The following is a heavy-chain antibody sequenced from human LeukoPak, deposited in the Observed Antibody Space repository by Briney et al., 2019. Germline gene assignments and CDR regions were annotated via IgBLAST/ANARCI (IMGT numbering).Heavy chain of an antibody. D-gene: IGHD6-13*01. CDR3: AIIAAGGFSYDAFDI. CDR2: FDPEDGET. CDR1: GYTLTELS. V-gene: IGHV1-24*01. J-gene: IGHJ3*02. Sequence: ASVKVSCKVSGYTLTELSMHWVRQAPGKGLEWMGGFDPEDGETIYAQKFQGRVTMTEDTSSDTAYMELSSLRSEDTAVYYCAIIAAGGFSYDAFDIWGQGTMVTVSS.